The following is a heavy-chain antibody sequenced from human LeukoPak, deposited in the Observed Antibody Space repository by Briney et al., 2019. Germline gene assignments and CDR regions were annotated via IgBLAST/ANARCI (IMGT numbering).Heavy chain of an antibody. V-gene: IGHV1-46*01. J-gene: IGHJ4*02. CDR2: INPSGGST. Sequence: ASVKVSCKASGYTFTGYYMHWVRQAPGQGLEWMGIINPSGGSTSYAQKFQGRVTMTRDTSTSTVYMELSSLRSEDTAVYYCARGPRITIFGVVIRAYYFDYWGQGTLVTVSS. D-gene: IGHD3-3*01. CDR3: ARGPRITIFGVVIRAYYFDY. CDR1: GYTFTGYY.